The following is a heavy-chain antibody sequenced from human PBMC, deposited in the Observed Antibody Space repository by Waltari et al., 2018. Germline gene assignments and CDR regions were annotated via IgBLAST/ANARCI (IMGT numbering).Heavy chain of an antibody. CDR3: ASGGLFPFDY. Sequence: EVQLVESGGGLVPPGGSLGISCAASEFTFRSSEMNWVRQAPGKGLEWVSYISSSGSTIYYADSWKGRFTISRDNAKNSLYLQMNSLRAEDTAVYYCASGGLFPFDYWGQGTLVTVSS. J-gene: IGHJ4*02. CDR2: ISSSGSTI. V-gene: IGHV3-48*03. D-gene: IGHD3-10*01. CDR1: EFTFRSSE.